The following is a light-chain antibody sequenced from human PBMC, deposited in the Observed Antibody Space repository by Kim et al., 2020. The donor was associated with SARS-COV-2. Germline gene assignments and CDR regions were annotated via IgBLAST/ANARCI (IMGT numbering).Light chain of an antibody. CDR1: SSDVGGYNY. Sequence: GWSVTISCTGTSSDVGGYNYVSWYQHYPGKAPKLMIYDVTKRPSGVPDRFSGSKFGNTASLTISGLQAEDEADYYCCSYAGSYTVVFGGGTKVTVL. CDR3: CSYAGSYTVV. CDR2: DVT. J-gene: IGLJ2*01. V-gene: IGLV2-11*01.